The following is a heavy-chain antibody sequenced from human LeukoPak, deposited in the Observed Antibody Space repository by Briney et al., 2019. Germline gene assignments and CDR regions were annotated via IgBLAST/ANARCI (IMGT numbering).Heavy chain of an antibody. J-gene: IGHJ4*02. CDR1: GFTFSSYA. CDR3: AKDEDYYDSSGYYY. CDR2: ISGSGGST. Sequence: QPGGSPRLSCAASGFTFSSYAMSWVRQAPGKGLEWVSAISGSGGSTYYADSVKVRFTIYRDNSKNTLYLQMNSLRAEDTAVYYCAKDEDYYDSSGYYYWGQGTLVTVSP. D-gene: IGHD3-22*01. V-gene: IGHV3-23*01.